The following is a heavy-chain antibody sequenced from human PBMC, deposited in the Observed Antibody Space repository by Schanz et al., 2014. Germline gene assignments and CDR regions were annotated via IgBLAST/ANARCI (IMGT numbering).Heavy chain of an antibody. CDR3: ARHMGRLSSSRGNYFDY. J-gene: IGHJ4*02. CDR2: IYHSGST. CDR1: GGSISSSSYF. D-gene: IGHD6-13*01. V-gene: IGHV4-39*01. Sequence: QLQLQESGPGLVKPSETLSLTCTVSGGSISSSSYFWGWIRQPPGKGLEWIGSIYHSGSTYNNPTLRGRVTMPMDTSKSQFSLKVYCVTAADTALYYCARHMGRLSSSRGNYFDYWGQGTLVTVSS.